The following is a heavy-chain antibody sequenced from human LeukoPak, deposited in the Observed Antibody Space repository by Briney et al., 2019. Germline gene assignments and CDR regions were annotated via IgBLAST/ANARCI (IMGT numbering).Heavy chain of an antibody. V-gene: IGHV3-48*03. CDR2: ISSSGSTI. J-gene: IGHJ6*02. Sequence: PGGSLRLSCAASGFTFSRYEMNWVRLAPGKGLEWVSYISSSGSTIYYADSVKGRFTISRDNAKNSLYLQMNSLRAEDTAVYYCARKAIFAYGMDVWGQGTMVTVSS. D-gene: IGHD3-3*01. CDR1: GFTFSRYE. CDR3: ARKAIFAYGMDV.